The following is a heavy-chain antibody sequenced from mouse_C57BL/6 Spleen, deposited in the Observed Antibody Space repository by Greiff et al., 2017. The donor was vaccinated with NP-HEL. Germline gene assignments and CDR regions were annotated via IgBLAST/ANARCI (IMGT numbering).Heavy chain of an antibody. Sequence: QVQLKQSGPGLVQPSQSLSITCTVSGFSLTSYGVHWVRQSPGKGLEWLGVIWSGGSTDYNAAFISRLSISKDNSKSQVFFKMNRLQADDTAIYYCARMGQGAYWGQGTLVTVSA. V-gene: IGHV2-2*01. J-gene: IGHJ3*01. D-gene: IGHD3-3*01. CDR2: IWSGGST. CDR3: ARMGQGAY. CDR1: GFSLTSYG.